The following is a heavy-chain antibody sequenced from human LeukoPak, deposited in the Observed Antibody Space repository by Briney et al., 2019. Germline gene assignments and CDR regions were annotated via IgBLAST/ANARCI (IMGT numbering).Heavy chain of an antibody. J-gene: IGHJ4*02. Sequence: GASVKVSCKASGYIFTSYGISWVRQAPGQGLEWLGWTNTYNANTNYAQKLQGRVTMTTDTSTNTAYMELRSLRSGDTAVYYCARVKGGDSRDYWGQGTLVTVSS. CDR2: TNTYNANT. V-gene: IGHV1-18*01. CDR3: ARVKGGDSRDY. D-gene: IGHD2-21*02. CDR1: GYIFTSYG.